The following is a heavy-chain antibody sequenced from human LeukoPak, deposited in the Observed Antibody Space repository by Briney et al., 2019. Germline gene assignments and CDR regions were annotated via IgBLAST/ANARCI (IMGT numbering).Heavy chain of an antibody. D-gene: IGHD3-16*01. Sequence: ASVKVSCKASGYTFTGHYINWVRQAPGQGLEWMGWIHPNSGGTKYAQKFQGRVTMTGDTSISTVYMEVSRLRSDDTAVYYCTRDRAFGGVDSSDIWGQGTMVTV. CDR1: GYTFTGHY. V-gene: IGHV1-2*02. J-gene: IGHJ3*02. CDR2: IHPNSGGT. CDR3: TRDRAFGGVDSSDI.